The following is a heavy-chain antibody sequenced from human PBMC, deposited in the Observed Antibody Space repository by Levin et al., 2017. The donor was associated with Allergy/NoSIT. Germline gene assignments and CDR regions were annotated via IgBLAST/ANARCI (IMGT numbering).Heavy chain of an antibody. CDR1: GGSIRNYY. D-gene: IGHD5-18*01. CDR2: IYYSGTT. V-gene: IGHV4-59*01. J-gene: IGHJ4*02. Sequence: SQTLSLTCTVSGGSIRNYYWSWIRQPPGKGLEWIGYIYYSGTTNYNPSLKSRVTISVDTSKSQFSLKLTSVTAADTAIYYCARMGDTAMVDPFDYWGQGTLVTVSS. CDR3: ARMGDTAMVDPFDY.